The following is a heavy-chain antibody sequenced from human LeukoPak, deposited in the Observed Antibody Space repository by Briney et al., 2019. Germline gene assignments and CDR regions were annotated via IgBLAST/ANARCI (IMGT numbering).Heavy chain of an antibody. CDR1: GGSLRTSY. D-gene: IGHD6-13*01. CDR3: ARTLSSTWHLLGY. J-gene: IGHJ4*02. Sequence: PENLSLTCTVSGGSLRTSYWNWVRQPPGKGLEWIGYILYSGSTNYNPSLESRVTIPVDTSKNQFPLKLTSVTAADTAVYYCARTLSSTWHLLGYWGQGTLVTVS. CDR2: ILYSGST. V-gene: IGHV4-59*01.